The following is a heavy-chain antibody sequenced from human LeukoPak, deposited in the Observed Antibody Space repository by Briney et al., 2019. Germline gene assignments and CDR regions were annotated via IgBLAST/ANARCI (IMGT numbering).Heavy chain of an antibody. Sequence: ASVKVSCKASGYTFTSYGISWVRQAPGQGLEWMGWISAYNGNTNYAQKLQGRVTMTTDTSTSTAYMELRSLRSDDTAVYYCAREGGRVTTSYYDFWSGYEGGYYYYYGMDVWGQGTTVTVSS. D-gene: IGHD3-3*01. CDR1: GYTFTSYG. CDR2: ISAYNGNT. CDR3: AREGGRVTTSYYDFWSGYEGGYYYYYGMDV. V-gene: IGHV1-18*01. J-gene: IGHJ6*02.